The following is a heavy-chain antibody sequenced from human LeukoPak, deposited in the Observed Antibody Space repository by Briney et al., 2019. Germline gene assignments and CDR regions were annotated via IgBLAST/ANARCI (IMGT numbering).Heavy chain of an antibody. D-gene: IGHD3-16*01. V-gene: IGHV1-24*01. Sequence: ASVKVSCKVSGYTLIELSMHWVRQAPGKGLEWMGGFDPEDGETIYAQKFQGRVTMTEDTSTDTAYMELSSLRSEDTAVYYCATDRKGGVAKELTFWGQGTLVTVSS. CDR1: GYTLIELS. J-gene: IGHJ4*02. CDR3: ATDRKGGVAKELTF. CDR2: FDPEDGET.